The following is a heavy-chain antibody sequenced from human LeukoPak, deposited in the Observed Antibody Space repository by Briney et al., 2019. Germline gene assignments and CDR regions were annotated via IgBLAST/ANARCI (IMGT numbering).Heavy chain of an antibody. CDR2: IYYSGST. J-gene: IGHJ4*02. Sequence: SETLSLTCTVSGGSISSGGYYWSWIRQHPGKGLEWIGYIYYSGSTYYNPSLKSRVTISVDTSKNQFSLELSSVTAADTAVYYCARAIRVGATLYYFDYWGQGTLVTVSS. V-gene: IGHV4-31*03. D-gene: IGHD1-26*01. CDR3: ARAIRVGATLYYFDY. CDR1: GGSISSGGYY.